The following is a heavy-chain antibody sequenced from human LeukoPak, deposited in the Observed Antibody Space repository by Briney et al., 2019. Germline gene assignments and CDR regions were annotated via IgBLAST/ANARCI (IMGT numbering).Heavy chain of an antibody. J-gene: IGHJ3*01. CDR3: ARQTTTVVASV. Sequence: SETLSLTCTVSGGSISSGGYYWSWIRQHPGKGLEWIGYIYYSGSAHYNPSLKSRVTISVDTSRNQFSLKLSSVAAADTAVYYCARQTTTVVASVWGQGTMVTVSS. D-gene: IGHD4-23*01. CDR1: GGSISSGGYY. V-gene: IGHV4-31*03. CDR2: IYYSGSA.